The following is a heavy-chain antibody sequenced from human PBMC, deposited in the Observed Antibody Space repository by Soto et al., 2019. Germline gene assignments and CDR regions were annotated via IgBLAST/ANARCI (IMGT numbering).Heavy chain of an antibody. D-gene: IGHD2-8*02. J-gene: IGHJ4*02. CDR2: IYWYDDK. CDR3: AHRLDWYYFDH. V-gene: IGHV2-5*01. Sequence: QITLKESGPTLVKPTQTLTLTCTFSGFSLSTTEVGVAWILQPPGKALEWLAFIYWYDDKRYSPSLKSRLTITKDTAKNQVGRTMTNMDPVDTATYYCAHRLDWYYFDHWGKGTLETVSS. CDR1: GFSLSTTEVG.